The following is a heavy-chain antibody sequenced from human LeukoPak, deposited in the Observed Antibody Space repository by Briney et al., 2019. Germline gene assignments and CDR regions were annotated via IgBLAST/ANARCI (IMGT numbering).Heavy chain of an antibody. CDR2: ISGSTITI. Sequence: GGSLRLSCAASGFAFSTYAMYWVRQAPGKGLEWISYISGSTITINYADSVRGRLTISRDNAKNSLYLQMNSLRAEDTAVYYCARGPGSSGWYFFLDYWGQGTLVTVSP. CDR3: ARGPGSSGWYFFLDY. J-gene: IGHJ4*02. V-gene: IGHV3-48*01. CDR1: GFAFSTYA. D-gene: IGHD6-19*01.